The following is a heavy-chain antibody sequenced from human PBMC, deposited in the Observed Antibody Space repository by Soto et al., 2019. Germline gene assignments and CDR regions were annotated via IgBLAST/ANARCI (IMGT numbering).Heavy chain of an antibody. Sequence: XSVKVSCKASGYTFTSYDINWVRQATGQGLEWMGWMNPNSGNTGYAQKFQGRVTMTRNTSISTAYMELSSLRSEDTAVYYCARGTSGYVTYYYYGMDVWGQGSTVTVSS. CDR3: ARGTSGYVTYYYYGMDV. CDR1: GYTFTSYD. D-gene: IGHD5-12*01. J-gene: IGHJ6*02. CDR2: MNPNSGNT. V-gene: IGHV1-8*01.